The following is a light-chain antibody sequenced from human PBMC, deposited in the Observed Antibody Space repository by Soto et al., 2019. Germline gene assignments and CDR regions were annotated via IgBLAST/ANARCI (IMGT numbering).Light chain of an antibody. CDR3: CSYAGSYSYV. Sequence: QSALTQPRSVSGSPGQSVTISCTGTSSDVGNYNYVSWYQQHPGKAPKVMIYDVIKRPSGVPDRFSGSKSGNVASLTIFGLQAEDEADYYCCSYAGSYSYVFGTGTKVTVL. J-gene: IGLJ1*01. V-gene: IGLV2-11*01. CDR2: DVI. CDR1: SSDVGNYNY.